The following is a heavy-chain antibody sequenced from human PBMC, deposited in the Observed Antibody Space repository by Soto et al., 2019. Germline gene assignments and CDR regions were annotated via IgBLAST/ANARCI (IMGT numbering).Heavy chain of an antibody. D-gene: IGHD6-13*01. CDR1: GGSISSYY. J-gene: IGHJ6*03. CDR3: ARYRSSRQSAFYMDV. CDR2: IYYSGST. Sequence: SETLSLTCTVSGGSISSYYWSLIRQPPGKGLEWIGYIYYSGSTNYNPSLKSRVTISVDTSKNQFSLKLSSVTAADTAVYYCARYRSSRQSAFYMDVWGKGTTVTVSS. V-gene: IGHV4-59*08.